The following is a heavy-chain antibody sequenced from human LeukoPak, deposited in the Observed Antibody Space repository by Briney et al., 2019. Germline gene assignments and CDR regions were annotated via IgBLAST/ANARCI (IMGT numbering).Heavy chain of an antibody. V-gene: IGHV4-59*01. CDR2: FYHSGST. D-gene: IGHD3-22*01. CDR3: ARGQWLPVFDF. CDR1: GGFNTHYY. Sequence: SETLSLTCSVSGGFNTHYYWSWIRQPPGKGLEWIGYFYHSGSTNYNPSLKSRVTISADTSKNHFSLKLSSVTAADTAVYYCARGQWLPVFDFWGQGTLVTVSS. J-gene: IGHJ4*02.